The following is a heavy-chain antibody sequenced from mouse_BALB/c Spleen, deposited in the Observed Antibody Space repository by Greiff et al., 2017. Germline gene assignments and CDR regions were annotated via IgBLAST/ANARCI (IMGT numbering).Heavy chain of an antibody. CDR1: GFTFSSFG. CDR2: ISSGSSTI. CDR3: ARWYYGSRAMDY. Sequence: EVQLVESGGGLVQPGGSRKLSCAASGFTFSSFGMHWVRQAPEKGLEWVAYISSGSSTIYYADTVKGRFTISRDNPKNTLFLQMTSLRSEDTAMYYCARWYYGSRAMDYWGQGTSVTVSS. V-gene: IGHV5-17*02. J-gene: IGHJ4*01. D-gene: IGHD1-1*01.